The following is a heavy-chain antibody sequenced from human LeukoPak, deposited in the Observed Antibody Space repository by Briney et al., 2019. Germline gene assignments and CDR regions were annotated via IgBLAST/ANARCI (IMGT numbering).Heavy chain of an antibody. CDR3: AREATRGEGDY. CDR1: GFTVSSNY. D-gene: IGHD5-24*01. J-gene: IGHJ4*02. CDR2: IYSGGST. Sequence: AGGSLRLSCAASGFTVSSNYMSWVRPAPGKGLEWVSVIYSGGSTYYADSVKGRFTISRDNSKNTLYLQMNSLRAEDTAVYYCAREATRGEGDYWGQGTLVTVSS. V-gene: IGHV3-53*01.